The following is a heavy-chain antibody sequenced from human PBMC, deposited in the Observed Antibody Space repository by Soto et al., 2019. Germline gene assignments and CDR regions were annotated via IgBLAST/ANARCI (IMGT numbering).Heavy chain of an antibody. CDR1: GYIFTSCA. J-gene: IGHJ4*02. CDR2: ISADNDNT. V-gene: IGHV1-3*01. CDR3: ARTPSSSAWDINHF. Sequence: QVQLVQSGAEVKKPGASVKISCKASGYIFTSCALHWVRQAPGHRLEWMGWISADNDNTRYSQKFQGIVTITSDTSASTAYLELSSLSSEDTAVYYCARTPSSSAWDINHFWGQGTLVTVSS. D-gene: IGHD6-19*01.